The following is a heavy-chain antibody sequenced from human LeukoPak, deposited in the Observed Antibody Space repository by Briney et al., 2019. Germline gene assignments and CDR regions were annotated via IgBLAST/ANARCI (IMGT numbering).Heavy chain of an antibody. CDR2: ISAYNGNT. Sequence: ASVKVSCKASGYTFTSYGISWVRQAPGQGLEWMGWISAYNGNTNYAQKLQGRVTMTTDTSTSTAYMKLRSLRSDDTAVYYCAREVMLYYYDSSGYSPFDAFDIWGQGTMVTVSS. CDR3: AREVMLYYYDSSGYSPFDAFDI. CDR1: GYTFTSYG. D-gene: IGHD3-22*01. J-gene: IGHJ3*02. V-gene: IGHV1-18*01.